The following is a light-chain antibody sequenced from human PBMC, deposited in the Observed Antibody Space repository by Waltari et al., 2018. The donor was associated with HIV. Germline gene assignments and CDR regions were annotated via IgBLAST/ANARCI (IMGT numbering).Light chain of an antibody. Sequence: EILMTQSPATLSVSPGERATLSCRASQSVTSNLAWYQQKPGQTPRLLIYGTSTRATDIAARFSGSGSGTEFTLTISSLQSEDFAVYYCHHYNNWRETFGQGTKVEIK. CDR2: GTS. V-gene: IGKV3-15*01. J-gene: IGKJ1*01. CDR1: QSVTSN. CDR3: HHYNNWRET.